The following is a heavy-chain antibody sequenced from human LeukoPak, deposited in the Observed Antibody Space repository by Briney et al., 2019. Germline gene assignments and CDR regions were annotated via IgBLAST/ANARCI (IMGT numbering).Heavy chain of an antibody. J-gene: IGHJ4*02. CDR1: GFXFRDFA. V-gene: IGHV3-23*01. CDR3: VKDAPLPFDF. CDR2: ISGDAHST. Sequence: GGSLRLSCAASGFXFRDFAISWVRQAPGKGLEWVSAISGDAHSTYYADSLKGRFTISRDNSKNTLYLQMNSLRAADTATYFCVKDAPLPFDFWGQGALVIVSS.